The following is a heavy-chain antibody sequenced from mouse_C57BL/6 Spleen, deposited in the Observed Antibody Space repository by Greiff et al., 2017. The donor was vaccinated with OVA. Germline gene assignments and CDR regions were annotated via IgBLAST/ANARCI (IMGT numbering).Heavy chain of an antibody. CDR1: GYAFSSYW. D-gene: IGHD1-1*01. Sequence: QVQLKQSGAELVKPGASVKISCKASGYAFSSYWMQWVKQRPGQGLEWIGEIDPSDSYTNYNQKFKGKATLTVDTSSSTAYMQLSSLTSEDSAVYYCARPHYGSSYGYFDVWGTGTTVTVSS. V-gene: IGHV1-50*01. CDR3: ARPHYGSSYGYFDV. J-gene: IGHJ1*03. CDR2: IDPSDSYT.